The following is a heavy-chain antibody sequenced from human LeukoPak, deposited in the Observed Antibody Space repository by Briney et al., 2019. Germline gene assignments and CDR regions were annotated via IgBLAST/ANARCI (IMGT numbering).Heavy chain of an antibody. CDR2: ISLVGSNK. J-gene: IGHJ3*02. Sequence: GGSLRLSCATSGFTFSSYGIHWVRQAPGKGLEWVAVISLVGSNKYYAYSVKGRFTIIRDNSKNTLYLQMNSLRVEDTAVYYCAKDRSTYYYDSSGFYPDAFDIWGEGTMVTVSS. V-gene: IGHV3-30*18. CDR1: GFTFSSYG. D-gene: IGHD3-22*01. CDR3: AKDRSTYYYDSSGFYPDAFDI.